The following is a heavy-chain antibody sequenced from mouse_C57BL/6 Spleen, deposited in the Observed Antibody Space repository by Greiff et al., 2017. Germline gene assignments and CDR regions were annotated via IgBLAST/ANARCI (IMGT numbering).Heavy chain of an antibody. Sequence: QVQLQQSGAELARPGASVKLSCKASGYTFTSYGISWVKQRTGQGLEWIGEIYPRSGNTYYNEKFKGKATLTADKSSSTAYMELRSLTSEDSAVYFCARSVGIYCYGSSYVYFDVWGTGTTVTVSS. D-gene: IGHD1-1*01. CDR3: ARSVGIYCYGSSYVYFDV. J-gene: IGHJ1*03. CDR1: GYTFTSYG. CDR2: IYPRSGNT. V-gene: IGHV1-81*01.